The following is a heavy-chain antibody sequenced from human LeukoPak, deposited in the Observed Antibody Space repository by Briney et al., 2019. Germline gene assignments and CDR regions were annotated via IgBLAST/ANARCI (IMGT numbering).Heavy chain of an antibody. CDR1: GGSFSGCY. J-gene: IGHJ4*02. D-gene: IGHD6-13*01. Sequence: SETLSLTCAVYGGSFSGCYWSWIRQPPGKGLEWIGEINHSGSTNYNPSLKSRVTISVDTSKNQFSLKLSSVTAADTAVYYCAVIAAAGGFDYWGQGTLVTVSS. V-gene: IGHV4-34*01. CDR3: AVIAAAGGFDY. CDR2: INHSGST.